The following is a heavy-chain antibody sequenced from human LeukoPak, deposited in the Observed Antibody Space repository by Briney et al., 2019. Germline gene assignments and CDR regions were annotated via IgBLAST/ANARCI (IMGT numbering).Heavy chain of an antibody. V-gene: IGHV3-33*06. D-gene: IGHD2-15*01. J-gene: IGHJ4*02. CDR1: GFTFSSYG. Sequence: GGSLRLSCAASGFTFSSYGMHWVRQAPGKGLEWVAVIWYDGSNKYYADSVKGRFTISRDNSKNTLNLQMNSLRAEDTAVYYCAKDYCSGGSCYLFDYWGQGTLVTVSS. CDR2: IWYDGSNK. CDR3: AKDYCSGGSCYLFDY.